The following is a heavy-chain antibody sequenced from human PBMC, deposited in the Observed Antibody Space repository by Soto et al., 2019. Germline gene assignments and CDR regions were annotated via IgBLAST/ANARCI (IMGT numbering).Heavy chain of an antibody. D-gene: IGHD4-4*01. CDR3: AKGDFLTSVAHFDY. V-gene: IGHV3-23*01. CDR1: GFTFSNYA. J-gene: IGHJ4*02. CDR2: ISGSGAST. Sequence: SLSLSCAASGFTFSNYAMSWVRQAPGKGLQWVSTISGSGASTYYGDSVKGRFTLSRDNSENTLFLQMDSLRAEDPAVYYCAKGDFLTSVAHFDYWGQGTLVTVSS.